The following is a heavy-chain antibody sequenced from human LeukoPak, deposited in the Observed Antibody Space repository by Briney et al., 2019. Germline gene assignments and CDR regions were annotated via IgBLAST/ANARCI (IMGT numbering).Heavy chain of an antibody. CDR2: IIPIFGTA. CDR1: GYTFTGYY. V-gene: IGHV1-69*13. Sequence: SVKVSCKASGYTFTGYYMHWVRQAPGQGLEWMGGIIPIFGTANYAQKFQGRVTITADESTSTAYMELSSLRSEDTAVYYCARGQSSYYDFWSGYNIYYFDYWGQGTLVTVSS. J-gene: IGHJ4*02. CDR3: ARGQSSYYDFWSGYNIYYFDY. D-gene: IGHD3-3*01.